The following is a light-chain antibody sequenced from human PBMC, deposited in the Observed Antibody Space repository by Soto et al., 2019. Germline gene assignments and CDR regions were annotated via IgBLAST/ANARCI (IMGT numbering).Light chain of an antibody. CDR3: HQYNNWPVT. J-gene: IGKJ4*01. CDR1: QSVSTN. Sequence: EIVMTQSPATLSVSPGERATLSCRASQSVSTNLARYQHQPGQAPRLLIYGASTRATVVPARFSGSGSGTEFTLTISSLQSEDFAVYFCHQYNNWPVTFGGGTKVEIK. V-gene: IGKV3-15*01. CDR2: GAS.